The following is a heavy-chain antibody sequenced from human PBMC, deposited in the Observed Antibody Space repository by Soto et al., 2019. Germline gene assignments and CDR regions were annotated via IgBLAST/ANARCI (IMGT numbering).Heavy chain of an antibody. CDR2: IGTAGDT. D-gene: IGHD3-10*01. J-gene: IGHJ6*03. CDR3: ARDRGARYMDV. V-gene: IGHV3-13*01. Sequence: PGGSLRLSCAASGFTFSSYDMHWVRQATGKGLEWVSAIGTAGDTYYPGSVKGRFTISRENAKNSLYLQMNSLRAGDTAVYYCARDRGARYMDVWGKGTTVTVSS. CDR1: GFTFSSYD.